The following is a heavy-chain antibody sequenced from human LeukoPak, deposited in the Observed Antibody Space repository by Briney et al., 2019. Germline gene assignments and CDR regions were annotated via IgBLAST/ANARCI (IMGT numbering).Heavy chain of an antibody. CDR2: IYPGDSDT. Sequence: GESLKISCKGSGYSFTSYWIGWVRQMPGKGLGWMGIIYPGDSDTRYSPSFQGQVTIPADKSISTAYLQWSSLKASDTAMYYCARHKGVGATTRNAFDIWGQGTMVAVSS. D-gene: IGHD1-26*01. J-gene: IGHJ3*02. CDR1: GYSFTSYW. CDR3: ARHKGVGATTRNAFDI. V-gene: IGHV5-51*01.